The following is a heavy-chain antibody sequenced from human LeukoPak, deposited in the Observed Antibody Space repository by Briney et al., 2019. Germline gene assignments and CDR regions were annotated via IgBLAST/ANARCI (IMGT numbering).Heavy chain of an antibody. CDR3: ARVGPEDY. Sequence: GSLRLSCAAPGFTFSSYAMHWVRQGPGQGLEWVAVISYDGSNKYYADSVKGRFTISRDNSKNTLYLQMNSLRAEDTAVYYCARVGPEDYWGQGTLVTVSS. V-gene: IGHV3-30*04. J-gene: IGHJ4*02. CDR1: GFTFSSYA. CDR2: ISYDGSNK.